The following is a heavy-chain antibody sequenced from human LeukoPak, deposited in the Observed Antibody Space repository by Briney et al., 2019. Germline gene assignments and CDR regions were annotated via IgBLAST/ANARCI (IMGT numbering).Heavy chain of an antibody. CDR2: IYPTDSDI. J-gene: IGHJ3*02. CDR3: ARNVDYSRAEDAFDI. Sequence: GHSIKICCQATVYTCSSFWICWVRQMPGQRLEWVAIIYPTDSDIRSSPSIERLVTISVDKSTSTDYLQWISLRASDAAMYYCARNVDYSRAEDAFDIWGQGTMVTVPS. CDR1: VYTCSSFW. V-gene: IGHV5-51*01. D-gene: IGHD6-13*01.